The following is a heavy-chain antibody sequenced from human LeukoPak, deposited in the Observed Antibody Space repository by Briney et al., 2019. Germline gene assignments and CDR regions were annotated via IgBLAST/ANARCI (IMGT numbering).Heavy chain of an antibody. CDR3: AGGYSSGWYAFDY. CDR1: GGSFSGYY. V-gene: IGHV4-34*01. D-gene: IGHD6-19*01. J-gene: IGHJ4*02. CDR2: INHSGST. Sequence: SETLSLTCAVYGGSFSGYYWSWIRQPPGKGLEWIGEINHSGSTNYNPSLKSRVTISVDTSKNQFSLKLSSVTAADTAVYYCAGGYSSGWYAFDYWGQGTLVTVSS.